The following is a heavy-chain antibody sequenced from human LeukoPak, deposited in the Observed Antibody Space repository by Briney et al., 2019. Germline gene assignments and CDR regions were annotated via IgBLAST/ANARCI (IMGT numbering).Heavy chain of an antibody. J-gene: IGHJ4*02. CDR1: GFTLNNYG. V-gene: IGHV3-23*01. Sequence: GGSLRLSCAVSGFTLNNYGMSWVRQAPGMGLEWVSAIADGGETTYYADSVKGRFTISRDNAKNTLYLQMNSLRAEDTAVYYCARDPTDPRDYYDSSGYSKGYWGQGTLVTVSS. CDR3: ARDPTDPRDYYDSSGYSKGY. D-gene: IGHD3-22*01. CDR2: IADGGETT.